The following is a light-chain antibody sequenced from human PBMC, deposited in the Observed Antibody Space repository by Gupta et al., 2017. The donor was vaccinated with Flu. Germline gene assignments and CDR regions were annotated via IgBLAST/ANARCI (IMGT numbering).Light chain of an antibody. V-gene: IGLV2-8*01. Sequence: QSALTQPPSASVSPGQSVTITCSGTSRDVGGYKSVSWYQKVPGKAPKRLMLYVNKRPSGVPDRFLCCKTGNTASPHVSRLQTDEEADDYYSSSAGSDRTEVFGTGTTLTVL. CDR3: SSSAGSDRTEV. CDR1: SRDVGGYKS. J-gene: IGLJ1*01. CDR2: YVN.